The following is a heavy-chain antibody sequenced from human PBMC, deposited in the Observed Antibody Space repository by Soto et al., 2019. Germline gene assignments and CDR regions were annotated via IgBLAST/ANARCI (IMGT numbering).Heavy chain of an antibody. Sequence: GGSLRLSCAASGFTFSNYGINWVRQAPGGGLEWIPFISYSSATIHYADSVRGRFTISRDSANNSLYLEMSSLRDEDTAVYFCARDSSKYTYGSFYFDYWGQGTLVTVSS. V-gene: IGHV3-48*02. CDR1: GFTFSNYG. D-gene: IGHD5-18*01. CDR3: ARDSSKYTYGSFYFDY. J-gene: IGHJ4*02. CDR2: ISYSSATI.